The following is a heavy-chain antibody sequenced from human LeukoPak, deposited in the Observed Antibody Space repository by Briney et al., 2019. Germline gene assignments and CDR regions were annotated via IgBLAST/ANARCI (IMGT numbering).Heavy chain of an antibody. D-gene: IGHD6-13*01. J-gene: IGHJ4*02. CDR2: INHSGST. Sequence: PSETLSLTCAVYGGSFSGYYWSWIRQPPGKGLEWIGEINHSGSTNYNPSLKSRVTISVDTSKNPFSLKLSSVTAADTAVYYCARVPRIAAAGTETNWGQRTLVTVSS. CDR1: GGSFSGYY. CDR3: ARVPRIAAAGTETN. V-gene: IGHV4-34*01.